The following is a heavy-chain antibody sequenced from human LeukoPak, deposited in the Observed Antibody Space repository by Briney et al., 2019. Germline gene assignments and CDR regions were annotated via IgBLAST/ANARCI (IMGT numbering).Heavy chain of an antibody. CDR2: ISSDGNSK. CDR3: ARERADAIGAFDS. J-gene: IGHJ4*02. CDR1: GFTFDSHS. Sequence: GGSLSLSCEASGFTFDSHSINWVRQARGQGLEWVAVISSDGNSKHYGGSVRGRFTISRDNSKNTVWLQMSNLRAEDTALYYCARERADAIGAFDSWGQGTLVTVSS. D-gene: IGHD2-21*01. V-gene: IGHV3-30*04.